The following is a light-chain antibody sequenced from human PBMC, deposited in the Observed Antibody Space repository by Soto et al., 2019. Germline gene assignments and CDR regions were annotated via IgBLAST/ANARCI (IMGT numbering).Light chain of an antibody. Sequence: QSALTQPASVSGSPGQSITISCTGTSSDVGSYNLVSWYQQHPGKAPKLMIYEGSKRPSGVSNRFSGSKSGNTASLTIYGLQAEDEADYYCCSYAGSSTLYVVRPGTKLTVL. CDR1: SSDVGSYNL. CDR2: EGS. V-gene: IGLV2-23*01. CDR3: CSYAGSSTLYV. J-gene: IGLJ1*01.